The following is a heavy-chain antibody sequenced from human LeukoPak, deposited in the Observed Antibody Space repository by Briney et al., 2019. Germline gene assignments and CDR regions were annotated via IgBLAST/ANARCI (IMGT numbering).Heavy chain of an antibody. CDR2: IYTSGTT. Sequence: TSETLSLTCTVSGGSISTYYWSWIRQPAGKGLEWIGHIYTSGTTNYNPSLKSRVTISLDTSKNQFSLKLSSVTAADTAVYYCARVGNTVWFGELSPYFNYWGQGTLVTVSS. CDR1: GGSISTYY. CDR3: ARVGNTVWFGELSPYFNY. D-gene: IGHD3-10*01. J-gene: IGHJ4*02. V-gene: IGHV4-4*07.